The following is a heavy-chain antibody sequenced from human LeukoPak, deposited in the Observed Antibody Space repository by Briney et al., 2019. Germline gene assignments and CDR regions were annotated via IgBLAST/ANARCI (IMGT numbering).Heavy chain of an antibody. Sequence: ASVKVSCKASGYTLTSYYMHWVRQAPGQGPEWMGVINPSGGRTTSYAQKIQGRVTMTRDTSMSTVNMELSSLRSEDTAVYYSARGTLRYFDFWGQGTLVTVSS. CDR3: ARGTLRYFDF. J-gene: IGHJ4*02. D-gene: IGHD3-9*01. CDR2: INPSGGRT. CDR1: GYTLTSYY. V-gene: IGHV1-46*01.